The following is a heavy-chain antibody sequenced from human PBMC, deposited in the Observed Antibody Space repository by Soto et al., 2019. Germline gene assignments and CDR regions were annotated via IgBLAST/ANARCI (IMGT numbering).Heavy chain of an antibody. V-gene: IGHV1-24*01. CDR3: ATFVVVPAATPPGGYNWNPTV. Sequence: ASVKVSFKVSGYTLTELSMHWVRQAPGKGLEWMGGFDPEDGETIYAQKFQGRATMTEDTSTDTAYMELSSLRSEDTAVYYCATFVVVPAATPPGGYNWNPTVWGQGTMVTVSS. CDR1: GYTLTELS. J-gene: IGHJ3*01. CDR2: FDPEDGET. D-gene: IGHD2-2*01.